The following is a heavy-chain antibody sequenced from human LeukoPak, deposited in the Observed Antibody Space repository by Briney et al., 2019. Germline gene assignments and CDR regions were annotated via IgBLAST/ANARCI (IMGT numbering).Heavy chain of an antibody. Sequence: EASVKLSCTASGYTFTSYGISWVRQAPGQGLEWMGSISAYNGNTNYAQKLQGRVTMTTDTSTSTAYMELRSLRSDDTAVYYCARFTSYGSGSWYFQHWGQGTLVTVSS. D-gene: IGHD3-10*01. CDR2: ISAYNGNT. CDR3: ARFTSYGSGSWYFQH. CDR1: GYTFTSYG. J-gene: IGHJ1*01. V-gene: IGHV1-18*01.